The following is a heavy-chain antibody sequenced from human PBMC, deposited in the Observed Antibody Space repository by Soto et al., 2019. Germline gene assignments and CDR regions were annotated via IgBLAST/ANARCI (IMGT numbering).Heavy chain of an antibody. CDR2: IIPVFDTV. D-gene: IGHD3-9*01. V-gene: IGHV1-69*01. CDR3: ARGGTGYVWFNEF. CDR1: GGLFSSYA. Sequence: QEQLVQSGAEVKKSGSSVKVSCKDTGGLFSSYAVSWVRQAPGQGLEWMGGIIPVFDTVYYAQKFQGRVTITADESTTKAYMQLSSLRSEDTAMYYCARGGTGYVWFNEFWGQGTLVTASS. J-gene: IGHJ4*02.